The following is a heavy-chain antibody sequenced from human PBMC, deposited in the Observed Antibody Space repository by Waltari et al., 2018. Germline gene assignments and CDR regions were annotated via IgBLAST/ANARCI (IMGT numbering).Heavy chain of an antibody. CDR3: AREPGGYCTASSCFGLDS. CDR1: GGSVSRGSHY. J-gene: IGHJ5*01. Sequence: QVQLQESGPGLVKPSETLSLTCNVSGGSVSRGSHYWTWIRQPPGKTLEWIGYVYKRGTTNYHPSLRSRVTISVDTSKNQFSLKLRSVTAADTAIYYCAREPGGYCTASSCFGLDSWGQGTQVTVSS. V-gene: IGHV4-61*01. CDR2: VYKRGTT. D-gene: IGHD2-8*02.